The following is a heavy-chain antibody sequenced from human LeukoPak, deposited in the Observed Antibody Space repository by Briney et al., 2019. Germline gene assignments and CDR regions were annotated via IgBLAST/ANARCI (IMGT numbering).Heavy chain of an antibody. V-gene: IGHV4-59*01. D-gene: IGHD5-18*01. CDR1: GGFISTYY. CDR3: ARDRYSYGF. Sequence: SETLSLTCTVSGGFISTYYWSWIRQPPGKGLEWIGFISYSRSTYHNPSLKSRVTMSVDTSKNQFSLNLRSVTAADTAVYYCARDRYSYGFWGQGILVTVSS. CDR2: ISYSRST. J-gene: IGHJ4*02.